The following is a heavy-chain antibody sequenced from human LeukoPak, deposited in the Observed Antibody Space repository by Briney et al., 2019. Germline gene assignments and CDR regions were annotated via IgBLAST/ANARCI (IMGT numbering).Heavy chain of an antibody. CDR1: GGSISSYY. J-gene: IGHJ4*02. V-gene: IGHV4-59*08. CDR2: IYYSGST. Sequence: SETLSLTCTVSGGSISSYYWSWIRQPPGKGLDWIGYIYYSGSTNYNPSLKSRVTISVDTSKNQFSLKLSSVTAADTAVYYCARGPDYSLDYWGQGTLVTVSS. CDR3: ARGPDYSLDY. D-gene: IGHD2-15*01.